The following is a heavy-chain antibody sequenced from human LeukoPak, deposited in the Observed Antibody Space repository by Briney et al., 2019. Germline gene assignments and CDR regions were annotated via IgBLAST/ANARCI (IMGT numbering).Heavy chain of an antibody. Sequence: GGSLRLSCAAPGFTFSSYWMSWVRQAPGKGLEWVSAISGSGGSTYYADSVKGRFTISRDNSKNTLYLQMNSLRAEDTAVYYCAKDTPPTVTYDYWGQGTLVTVSS. D-gene: IGHD4-11*01. V-gene: IGHV3-23*01. CDR3: AKDTPPTVTYDY. CDR2: ISGSGGST. CDR1: GFTFSSYW. J-gene: IGHJ4*02.